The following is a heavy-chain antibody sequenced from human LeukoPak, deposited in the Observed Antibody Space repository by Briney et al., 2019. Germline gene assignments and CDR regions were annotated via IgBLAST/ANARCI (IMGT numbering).Heavy chain of an antibody. CDR2: ISGSGGST. Sequence: GGSLRLSCAASGFTFSSYAMSWVRQAPGKGLEWVSAISGSGGSTYYADSVKGRFTISRDNSENTLYLQMNSLRAEDTAVYYCAKARGFLEWLLSPFDYWGQGTLVTVSS. V-gene: IGHV3-23*01. CDR1: GFTFSSYA. J-gene: IGHJ4*02. D-gene: IGHD3-3*01. CDR3: AKARGFLEWLLSPFDY.